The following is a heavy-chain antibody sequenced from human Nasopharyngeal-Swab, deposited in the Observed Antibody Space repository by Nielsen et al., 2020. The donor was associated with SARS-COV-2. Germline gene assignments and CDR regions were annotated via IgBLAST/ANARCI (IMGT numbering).Heavy chain of an antibody. CDR2: IYYSGST. CDR3: ARGVMRDNWFDP. V-gene: IGHV4-59*13. Sequence: SETLSLTCTVSGGSISSYYWSWIRQPPGKGLEWIGYIYYSGSTNYNPSLKSRVTISVDTSKNQFSLKLSSVTAADTAVYYCARGVMRDNWFDPWGQGTLVTVSS. D-gene: IGHD2-21*01. J-gene: IGHJ5*02. CDR1: GGSISSYY.